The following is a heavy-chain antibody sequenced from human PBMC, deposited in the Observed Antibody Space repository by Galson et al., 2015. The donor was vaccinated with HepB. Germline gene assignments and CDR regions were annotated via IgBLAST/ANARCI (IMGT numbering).Heavy chain of an antibody. V-gene: IGHV3-64D*06. CDR2: ISSNGGST. CDR1: GFTFRSYA. D-gene: IGHD2-21*01. Sequence: SLRLSCAASGFTFRSYAMHWVRQAPGKGLEYVSAISSNGGSTYYADPVKGRFTIPRDTSKNTLYLQMSSLRAEDTAVYYCVKGPDSPPLRNWCDPWGQGTLVTVSS. CDR3: VKGPDSPPLRNWCDP. J-gene: IGHJ5*02.